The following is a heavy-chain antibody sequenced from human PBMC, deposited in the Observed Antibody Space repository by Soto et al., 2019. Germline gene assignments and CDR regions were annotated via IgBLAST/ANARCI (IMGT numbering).Heavy chain of an antibody. CDR1: GFTFSSYW. D-gene: IGHD1-26*01. CDR3: ARDGPSIVGATTEFDY. CDR2: IKQDGSEK. J-gene: IGHJ4*02. V-gene: IGHV3-7*01. Sequence: GSLRLSCAASGFTFSSYWMSWVRQAPGKGLEWVANIKQDGSEKYYVDSVKGRFTISRDNAKNSLYLQMNSLRAEDTAVYYCARDGPSIVGATTEFDYWGQGTLVTV.